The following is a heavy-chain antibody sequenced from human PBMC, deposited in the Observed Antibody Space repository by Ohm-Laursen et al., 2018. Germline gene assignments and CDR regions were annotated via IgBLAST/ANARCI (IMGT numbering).Heavy chain of an antibody. Sequence: SLRLSCAASGFTFNSYEMNWVRQAPGKGLEWVSAISGSGGSTYYADSVKGRFTISRDNSKNTLYLQMNSLRAEDTAAYYCARAVRNQLVSDYWGQGTLVTVSS. D-gene: IGHD1-1*01. CDR3: ARAVRNQLVSDY. CDR2: ISGSGGST. V-gene: IGHV3-23*01. CDR1: GFTFNSYE. J-gene: IGHJ4*02.